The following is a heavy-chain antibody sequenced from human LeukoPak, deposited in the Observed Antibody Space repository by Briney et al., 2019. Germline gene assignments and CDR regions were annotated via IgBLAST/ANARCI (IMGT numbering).Heavy chain of an antibody. CDR2: IHHSGST. CDR1: GYSISSGYY. J-gene: IGHJ4*02. V-gene: IGHV4-38-2*02. Sequence: SETLSLTCTVSGYSISSGYYWGWIRQPPGKGLEWIGSIHHSGSTYYNPSLKSRVTISVDTSKNQFSLKLSSVTAADTAVYYCARDGGRRDYSDFDYWGQGTLVTVSS. CDR3: ARDGGRRDYSDFDY. D-gene: IGHD4-11*01.